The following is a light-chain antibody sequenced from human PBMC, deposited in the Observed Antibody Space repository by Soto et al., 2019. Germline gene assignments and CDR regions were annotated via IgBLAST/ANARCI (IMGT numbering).Light chain of an antibody. J-gene: IGLJ1*01. CDR2: EVS. CDR1: SSDVGGYNY. CDR3: SSYAGSNNFV. Sequence: QSALTQPPSASGSPGRSVTISCTGTSSDVGGYNYVSWYQQHPGKAPKLMIYEVSERPSGAPDRFSGSKSSNTASLTVSGLQAEDEADYYCSSYAGSNNFVFGTGTKVTVL. V-gene: IGLV2-8*01.